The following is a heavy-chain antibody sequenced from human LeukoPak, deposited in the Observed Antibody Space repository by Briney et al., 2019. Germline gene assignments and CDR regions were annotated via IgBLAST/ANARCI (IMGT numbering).Heavy chain of an antibody. D-gene: IGHD7-27*01. J-gene: IGHJ4*02. CDR1: GGSVSDYY. CDR3: ASRKLGNDY. Sequence: PSETLSLTCTISGGSVSDYYWSWIRQSPGKGLEWIGYIYHTGSTSYSPSLKSRVTISADTSQNQFSLKLSSVTAADTAVYYCASRKLGNDYWGQGALVTVSS. CDR2: IYHTGST. V-gene: IGHV4-59*02.